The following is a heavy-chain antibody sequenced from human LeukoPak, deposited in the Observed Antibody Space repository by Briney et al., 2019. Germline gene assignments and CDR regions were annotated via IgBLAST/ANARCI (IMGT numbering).Heavy chain of an antibody. D-gene: IGHD3-22*01. J-gene: IGHJ5*02. CDR2: IYYGGST. CDR1: GGSISSGGYY. CDR3: ARATYYYDSSGYLAQNWFDP. Sequence: SETLSLTCTVSGGSISSGGYYWSWIRQHPGKGLEWIGYIYYGGSTYYNPSLKSRVTISVDTSKNQFSLKLSSVTAADTAVYYCARATYYYDSSGYLAQNWFDPWGQGTLVTVSS. V-gene: IGHV4-31*03.